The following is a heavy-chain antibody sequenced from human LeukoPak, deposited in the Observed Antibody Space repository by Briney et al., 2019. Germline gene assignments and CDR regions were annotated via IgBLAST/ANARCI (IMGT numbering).Heavy chain of an antibody. CDR1: GLDLSGYW. J-gene: IGHJ4*02. V-gene: IGHV3-74*01. CDR3: ACDRYYHPDY. D-gene: IGHD2-21*01. CDR2: ITSDGSNT. Sequence: GGSLRLSCAASGLDLSGYWMHWVRQAPGEGLVWVSRITSDGSNTTYANSVQRRFTISRDNAKNTLYLQMSSLRAEDTAVYYCACDRYYHPDYWGQGTLVTVSS.